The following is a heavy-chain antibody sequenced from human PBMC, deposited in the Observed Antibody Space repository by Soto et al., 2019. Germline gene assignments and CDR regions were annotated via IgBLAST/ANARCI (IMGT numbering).Heavy chain of an antibody. D-gene: IGHD6-13*01. CDR3: ARDRRRAAAGPYYYYYGMDV. CDR1: GGTFSSYA. Sequence: VKVSCKASGGTFSSYAISWVRQAPGQGLEWMGGIIPIFGTANYAQKFQGRVTITADESTSTAYMELSSLRSEDTAVYYCARDRRRAAAGPYYYYYGMDVWGQGTTVTVSS. CDR2: IIPIFGTA. V-gene: IGHV1-69*01. J-gene: IGHJ6*02.